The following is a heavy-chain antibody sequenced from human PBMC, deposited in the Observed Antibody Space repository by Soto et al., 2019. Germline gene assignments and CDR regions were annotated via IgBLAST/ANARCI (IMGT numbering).Heavy chain of an antibody. V-gene: IGHV1-18*01. J-gene: IGHJ4*02. CDR1: GYIFTEYG. D-gene: IGHD3-9*01. CDR3: ARDEWTGDYPPY. Sequence: QVQLVQSGAEVKKPGASVKVSCKASGYIFTEYGISWVRQAPGQGPEWMGWIRGNNGNTNYAQNLQGRVTMTIETSTSTAYMELRNLRSDDTAVYYCARDEWTGDYPPYGGQGTLVAVSS. CDR2: IRGNNGNT.